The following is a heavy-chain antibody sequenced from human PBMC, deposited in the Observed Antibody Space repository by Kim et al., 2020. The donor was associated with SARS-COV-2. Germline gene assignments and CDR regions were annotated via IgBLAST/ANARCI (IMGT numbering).Heavy chain of an antibody. CDR2: IYPGDSDT. J-gene: IGHJ1*01. V-gene: IGHV5-51*01. CDR1: GYSFTSYW. D-gene: IGHD3-22*01. Sequence: GESLKISCKGSGYSFTSYWIGWVRQMPGKGLEWMGIIYPGDSDTRYSPSFQGQVTISADKSISTAYLQWSSLKASDTAMYYCARGLNYYDSSGYSEYFQHWGQGTLVTVSS. CDR3: ARGLNYYDSSGYSEYFQH.